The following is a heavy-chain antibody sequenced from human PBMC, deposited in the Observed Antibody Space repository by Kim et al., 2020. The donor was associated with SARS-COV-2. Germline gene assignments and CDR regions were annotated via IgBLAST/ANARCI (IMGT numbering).Heavy chain of an antibody. D-gene: IGHD3-22*01. J-gene: IGHJ2*01. CDR2: ISSSSSTI. Sequence: GGSLRLSCAASGFTFSSYSMNWVRQAPGKGLEWVSYISSSSSTIYYADSVKGRFTISRDNAKNSLYLQMNSLRDEDTAVYYCARDRPYYYDSSGYLLWGRGTLVTVSS. CDR3: ARDRPYYYDSSGYLL. V-gene: IGHV3-48*02. CDR1: GFTFSSYS.